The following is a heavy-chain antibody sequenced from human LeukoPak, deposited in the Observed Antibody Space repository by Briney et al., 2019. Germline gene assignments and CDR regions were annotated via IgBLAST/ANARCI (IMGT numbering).Heavy chain of an antibody. CDR2: ISGSSNYI. J-gene: IGHJ4*02. Sequence: GGSLRLSCTASGFTFSTYSMNWVRQAPGKGLEWVSSISGSSNYIYYADSVKGRFTISRDNAKNSLYLQMNSLRAEDTAVYYCARGGAVAGNSYFDYWGQGTLVTVSS. CDR1: GFTFSTYS. V-gene: IGHV3-21*01. D-gene: IGHD6-19*01. CDR3: ARGGAVAGNSYFDY.